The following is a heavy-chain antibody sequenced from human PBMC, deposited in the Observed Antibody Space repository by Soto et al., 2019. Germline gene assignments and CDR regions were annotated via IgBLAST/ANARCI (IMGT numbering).Heavy chain of an antibody. CDR3: ARGQLERGGNWFDP. D-gene: IGHD1-1*01. J-gene: IGHJ5*02. CDR1: GGSVSSGSYY. Sequence: QVQLQESGPGLVKPSETLSLTCTVSGGSVSSGSYYWSWIRQPPGKGLEWIGYIYYSGSTNYNPSLRSRVTISVDTSKNQFALKLSSVTAADTAVYYCARGQLERGGNWFDPWGQGTLVTVSS. V-gene: IGHV4-61*01. CDR2: IYYSGST.